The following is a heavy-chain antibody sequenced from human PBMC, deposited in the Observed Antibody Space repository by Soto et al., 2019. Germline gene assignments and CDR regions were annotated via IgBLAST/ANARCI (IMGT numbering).Heavy chain of an antibody. CDR1: GVSISSGDYY. Sequence: SETLSLTCTVSGVSISSGDYYWSWIRQPPGKGLEWIGYIYYSGSTNYNPSLKSRVTISVDTSKNQFSLKLSSVTAADTAVYYCARGNGDSSRYYYYMDVWGKGTTVTVSS. J-gene: IGHJ6*03. CDR2: IYYSGST. D-gene: IGHD4-17*01. V-gene: IGHV4-30-4*01. CDR3: ARGNGDSSRYYYYMDV.